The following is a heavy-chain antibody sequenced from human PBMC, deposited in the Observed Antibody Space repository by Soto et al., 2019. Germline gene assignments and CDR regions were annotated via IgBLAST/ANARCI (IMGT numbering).Heavy chain of an antibody. CDR3: ARHSNRNYGLYYFDY. CDR2: IYYSGST. CDR1: GGSVSSYY. V-gene: IGHV4-59*08. Sequence: SETLSLTCTVSGGSVSSYYWSWIRQPPGKGLEWIGYIYYSGSTKYNPSLKSRVTMSVDTSNNQFSLKVSSVTAADTAVYYCARHSNRNYGLYYFDYWGLGALVTVS. D-gene: IGHD4-4*01. J-gene: IGHJ4*02.